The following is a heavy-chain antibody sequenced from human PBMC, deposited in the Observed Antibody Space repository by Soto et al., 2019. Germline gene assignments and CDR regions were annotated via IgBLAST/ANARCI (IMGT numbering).Heavy chain of an antibody. CDR2: ISWNSGTI. CDR1: GFTFDEYA. CDR3: GKDIDDYYGSGRIDY. Sequence: EVQLLESGGGLVQPGRSLRVSCAASGFTFDEYAMHWVRQAPGKGLEWVSGISWNSGTIHYADSVRGRFTVSRDNARNSLYLQMNSLRDEDTALYYCGKDIDDYYGSGRIDYWGQGTPVTVSS. V-gene: IGHV3-9*01. D-gene: IGHD3-10*01. J-gene: IGHJ4*02.